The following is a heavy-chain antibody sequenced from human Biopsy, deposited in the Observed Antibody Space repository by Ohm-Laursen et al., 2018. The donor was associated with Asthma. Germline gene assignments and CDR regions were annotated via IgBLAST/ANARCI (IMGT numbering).Heavy chain of an antibody. CDR1: GFAVSRDY. D-gene: IGHD6-19*01. J-gene: IGHJ4*02. Sequence: SLRLSCTASGFAVSRDYTFWVRQAPGKGLEWVSVIYSGGTSHTADSVRGRFTISRDYSKNTLYLQMHSLRAEDTAVYYCARGDSSGWSHYYFDYWGQGTLVTVSS. V-gene: IGHV3-53*01. CDR3: ARGDSSGWSHYYFDY. CDR2: IYSGGTS.